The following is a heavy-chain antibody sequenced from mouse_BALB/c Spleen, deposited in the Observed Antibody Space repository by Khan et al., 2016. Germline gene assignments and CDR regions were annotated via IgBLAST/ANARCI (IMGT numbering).Heavy chain of an antibody. V-gene: IGHV4-1*02. CDR1: GFDFRRYW. Sequence: EVMLEESGGGLVQPGGSLKLSCAASGFDFRRYWMSWVRQAPGKGLEWIGEINPDSRTINYSPSLKDKFTISRDNAKSTLYLQMSKVRSEDTALYYCARAGYYGYLAYWGQGTLVSVSA. CDR2: INPDSRTI. J-gene: IGHJ3*01. CDR3: ARAGYYGYLAY. D-gene: IGHD1-1*01.